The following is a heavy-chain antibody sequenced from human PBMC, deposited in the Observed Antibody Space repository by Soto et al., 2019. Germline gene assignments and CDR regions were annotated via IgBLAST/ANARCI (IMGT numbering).Heavy chain of an antibody. J-gene: IGHJ4*02. D-gene: IGHD3-22*01. Sequence: PSETLSLTCTVSGGSISSSSYYWGWIRQPPGKGLEWIGSIYYSGSTYYNPSLKSRVTISVDTSKNQFSLKLSSVTAADTAVYYCARHTYYYDSSGYYIDGDIDYWGQGTLVTVSS. CDR2: IYYSGST. CDR3: ARHTYYYDSSGYYIDGDIDY. V-gene: IGHV4-39*01. CDR1: GGSISSSSYY.